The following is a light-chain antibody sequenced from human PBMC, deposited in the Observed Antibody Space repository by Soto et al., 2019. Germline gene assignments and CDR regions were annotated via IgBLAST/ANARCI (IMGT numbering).Light chain of an antibody. CDR1: NSDIGTYNL. Sequence: QSVLTQPAAVSGSPGQSITISCIGSNSDIGTYNLVSWYRQHPGKVPKLLIYEGSRRPSGISNRFSGSKSGNTASLTISGLQAEDEADYYCYSKVRGGSFVFGTGTKVTVL. J-gene: IGLJ1*01. CDR2: EGS. V-gene: IGLV2-23*01. CDR3: YSKVRGGSFV.